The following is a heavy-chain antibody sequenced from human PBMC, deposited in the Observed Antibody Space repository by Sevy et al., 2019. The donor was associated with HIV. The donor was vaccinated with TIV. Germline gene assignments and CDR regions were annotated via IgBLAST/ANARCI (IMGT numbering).Heavy chain of an antibody. V-gene: IGHV3-7*01. Sequence: GGSLRLSCAASGFTFSSYWMNWVRQAPGKGLEWVANITQDGSEKYYVDSVKGRLTISRDNAKNSMHLQMNSLRAEDTAVYYCARALAAAASYWGQGTLVTVSS. CDR3: ARALAAAASY. CDR2: ITQDGSEK. D-gene: IGHD6-25*01. CDR1: GFTFSSYW. J-gene: IGHJ4*02.